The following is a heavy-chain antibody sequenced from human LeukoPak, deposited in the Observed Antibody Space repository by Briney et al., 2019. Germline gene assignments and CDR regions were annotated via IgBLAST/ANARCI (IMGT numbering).Heavy chain of an antibody. J-gene: IGHJ3*02. D-gene: IGHD3-10*01. CDR2: VKWNGGST. CDR3: ARLLPGVEDAFDI. Sequence: TGGSLRLSCAASGLTFDDNGMSWVRQVPGKGLEWFSGVKWNGGSTGYADSVKGRFTTSRDNAKNSLFLQMKSLRAEDTALYYCARLLPGVEDAFDIWGQGTMVTVSS. CDR1: GLTFDDNG. V-gene: IGHV3-20*04.